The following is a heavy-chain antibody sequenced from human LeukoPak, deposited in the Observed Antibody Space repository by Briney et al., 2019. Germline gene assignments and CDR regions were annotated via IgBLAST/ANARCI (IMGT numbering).Heavy chain of an antibody. Sequence: PGGSLRLSCAASGFTFSSYGMSWVRQAPGKGLEWVSGINWNSDDIGYADSVKGRFTISRDNAKNSVYLQMNTLRPEDTALYYCSKDRRGYFYVFEYWGRGTLVTVSS. CDR2: INWNSDDI. V-gene: IGHV3-9*01. J-gene: IGHJ4*02. CDR3: SKDRRGYFYVFEY. CDR1: GFTFSSYG. D-gene: IGHD5-18*01.